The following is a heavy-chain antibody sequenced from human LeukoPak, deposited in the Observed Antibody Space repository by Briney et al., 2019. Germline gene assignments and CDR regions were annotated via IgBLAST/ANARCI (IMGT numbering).Heavy chain of an antibody. J-gene: IGHJ5*02. V-gene: IGHV1-8*02. CDR2: MNPNNGNT. D-gene: IGHD1-14*01. CDR3: VRDAEGAGISVNFWFDP. CDR1: GGTFSSYA. Sequence: ASVKVSCTASGGTFSSYAINWVRQASGQGLEWMGWMNPNNGNTGYAQKFQGRVTMTRDTYTSTAYMELRGLRPGDTAVYYCVRDAEGAGISVNFWFDPWGQGTLVTVSS.